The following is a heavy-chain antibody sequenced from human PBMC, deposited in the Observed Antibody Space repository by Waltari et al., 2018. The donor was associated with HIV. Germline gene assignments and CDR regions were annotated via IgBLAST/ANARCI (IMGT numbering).Heavy chain of an antibody. CDR1: GFPFSVYT. CDR3: ARDDEAVAGPLDY. Sequence: EVLLVASGGGLVKPGGSLRLSCAASGFPFSVYTMSWVRQAPGKGLEWVSSISMGSNYVFYADSLKGRFTISRDNTKNSLFLQMNSLSAEDTAIYYCARDDEAVAGPLDYWGQGSLVTVSS. D-gene: IGHD6-13*01. V-gene: IGHV3-21*01. CDR2: ISMGSNYV. J-gene: IGHJ4*02.